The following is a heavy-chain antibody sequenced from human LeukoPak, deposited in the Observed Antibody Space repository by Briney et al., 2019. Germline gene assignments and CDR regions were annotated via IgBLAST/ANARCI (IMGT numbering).Heavy chain of an antibody. CDR1: GFTFSSYE. CDR3: ARVGYSGYRYAFDI. V-gene: IGHV3-48*03. Sequence: PGGSLRLSCAASGFTFSSYEMNWVRRAPGKGLEWVSYISSSGSTIYYADSVKGRFTISRDNAKNSLYLQMNSLRAEDTAVYYCARVGYSGYRYAFDIWGQGTMVTVSS. J-gene: IGHJ3*02. CDR2: ISSSGSTI. D-gene: IGHD5-12*01.